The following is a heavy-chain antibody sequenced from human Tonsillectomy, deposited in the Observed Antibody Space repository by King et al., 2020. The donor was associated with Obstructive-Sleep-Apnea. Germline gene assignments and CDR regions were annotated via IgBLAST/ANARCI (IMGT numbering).Heavy chain of an antibody. V-gene: IGHV3-33*01. Sequence: VQLVESGGGVVQPGRSLRLSCAASGFTFSSYGMHWGRQAPGKGLEWVAVIWYDGSNQYYGESVKGRFTISRDHSKNTLYLQMNSLRAEDTAVYYCARGDGYNHDAFDIWGQGTMVTVSS. CDR3: ARGDGYNHDAFDI. J-gene: IGHJ3*02. CDR1: GFTFSSYG. D-gene: IGHD5-24*01. CDR2: IWYDGSNQ.